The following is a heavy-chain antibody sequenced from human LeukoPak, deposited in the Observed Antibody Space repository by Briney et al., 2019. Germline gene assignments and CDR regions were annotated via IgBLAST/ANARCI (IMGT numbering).Heavy chain of an antibody. D-gene: IGHD3-16*01. CDR3: ARGGGLDV. Sequence: GGSLRLSCAASGFTFSSYWMNWARQAPGKGLEWVASINHNGNVNYYVDSVKGRFTISRDNAKNSLYLQMSNLRAEDTAVYFCARGGGLDVWGQGDTVTVSS. CDR1: GFTFSSYW. V-gene: IGHV3-7*03. CDR2: INHNGNVN. J-gene: IGHJ6*02.